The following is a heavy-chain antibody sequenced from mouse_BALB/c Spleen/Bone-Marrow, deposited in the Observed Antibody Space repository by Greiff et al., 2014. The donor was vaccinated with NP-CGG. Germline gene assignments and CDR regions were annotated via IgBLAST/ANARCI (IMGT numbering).Heavy chain of an antibody. Sequence: QVQLKESGAELVKPGASVKLSCKASGYTLTSYYMYWVKQRPGQGLEWIGEINPSNGGADFNEKFKIKATLTVDKSSSTAYMQLSSLTSEDSAVYYCTTSRGYNWFAYWGQGTLVTVSA. V-gene: IGHV1S81*02. J-gene: IGHJ3*01. CDR3: TTSRGYNWFAY. D-gene: IGHD2-2*01. CDR2: INPSNGGA. CDR1: GYTLTSYY.